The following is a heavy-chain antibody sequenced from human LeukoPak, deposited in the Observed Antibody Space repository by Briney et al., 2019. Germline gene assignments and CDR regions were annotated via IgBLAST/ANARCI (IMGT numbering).Heavy chain of an antibody. CDR2: IYHSGST. Sequence: PSETLSLTSTVSGYSISSGYYWGWIRQPPGKGLEWIGSIYHSGSTYYDPSLKSRVTISVDTSKNQFSLKLSSVTAADTAVYYCAGPSYYCSSTSCYNYYYYYMDVWGKGTTVTVSS. V-gene: IGHV4-38-2*02. CDR3: AGPSYYCSSTSCYNYYYYYMDV. CDR1: GYSISSGYY. D-gene: IGHD2-2*02. J-gene: IGHJ6*03.